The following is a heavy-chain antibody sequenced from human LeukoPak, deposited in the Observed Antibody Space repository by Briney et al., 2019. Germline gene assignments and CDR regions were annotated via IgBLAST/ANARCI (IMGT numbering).Heavy chain of an antibody. Sequence: PSETPSLTCTVSGGSISSHYWSWIRQPPGKGLEWIGYIYYSGSTNYNPSLKSRVTISVDTSKNQFSLKLSSVTAADTAVYYCARLSNSWFDPWGQGTLVTVSS. V-gene: IGHV4-59*11. D-gene: IGHD4-11*01. CDR3: ARLSNSWFDP. CDR2: IYYSGST. J-gene: IGHJ5*02. CDR1: GGSISSHY.